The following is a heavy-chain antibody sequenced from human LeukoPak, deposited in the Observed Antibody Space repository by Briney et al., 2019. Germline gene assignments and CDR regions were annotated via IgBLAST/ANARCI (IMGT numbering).Heavy chain of an antibody. CDR2: ISGSGGST. CDR1: GFTFSSYA. V-gene: IGHV3-23*01. Sequence: PGGSLRLSCAASGFTFSSYAMTWVRQAPGKGLEWVSAISGSGGSTYYADSVKGRFTISRDNSKNTLYLQMNSLRAEDTAVYYCARMGGYYDFWSGYYENFDYWGQGTLVTVSS. J-gene: IGHJ4*02. D-gene: IGHD3-3*01. CDR3: ARMGGYYDFWSGYYENFDY.